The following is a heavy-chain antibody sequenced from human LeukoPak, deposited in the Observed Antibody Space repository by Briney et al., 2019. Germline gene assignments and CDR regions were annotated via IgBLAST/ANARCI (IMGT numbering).Heavy chain of an antibody. V-gene: IGHV3-53*01. CDR2: IYSDNT. CDR1: GFTVSSNS. J-gene: IGHJ4*02. Sequence: GGSLRLSCTVSGFTVSSNSMSWVRQAPGKGLEWVSFIYSDNTHYSDSVKGRFTISRDNSKNTLYLQMNSLRAEDTAVYYCAKVGAVAGTSDYWGQGTLVTVSS. CDR3: AKVGAVAGTSDY. D-gene: IGHD6-19*01.